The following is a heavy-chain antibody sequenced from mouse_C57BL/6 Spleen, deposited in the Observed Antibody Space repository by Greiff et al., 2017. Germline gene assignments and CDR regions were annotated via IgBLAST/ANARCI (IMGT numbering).Heavy chain of an antibody. V-gene: IGHV1-81*01. J-gene: IGHJ2*01. Sequence: QVQLQQSGAELVRPGASVKLSCKASGYTFTSYGISWVKQRTGQGLEWIGEIDPRSGNTYYNEKFKGKATLTADKSSSTAYMELRSLTSEDSAVYFCASLDYWGQGTTLTVSS. CDR1: GYTFTSYG. CDR3: ASLDY. CDR2: IDPRSGNT.